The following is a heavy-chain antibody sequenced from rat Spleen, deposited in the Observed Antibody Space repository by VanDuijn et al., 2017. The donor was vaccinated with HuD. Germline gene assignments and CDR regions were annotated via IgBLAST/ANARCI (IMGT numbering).Heavy chain of an antibody. J-gene: IGHJ2*01. Sequence: QLQESGPGLVKPSQSLSLTCSVTGFSITSHYWGWIRKFPGNKMEWMGYISYSGGTSYNPSLKSRISITSDTSNNQFFLHLNSVTTADTATYYCARGPVDYWGQGVMVTVSS. CDR2: ISYSGGT. CDR1: GFSITSHY. V-gene: IGHV3-1*01. CDR3: ARGPVDY.